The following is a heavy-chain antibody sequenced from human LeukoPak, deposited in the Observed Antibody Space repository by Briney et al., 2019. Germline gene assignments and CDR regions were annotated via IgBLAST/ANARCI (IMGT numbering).Heavy chain of an antibody. J-gene: IGHJ4*02. CDR2: ISYDGSTK. V-gene: IGHV3-30*03. CDR3: ARVRSGTYYDY. D-gene: IGHD1-26*01. Sequence: GRSLRLSCAASGFSLSRHGMNWVRQAPGKGLEWVAVISYDGSTKYYGDSVKGRFTISRDNSRTSLYLQINNLRAEDMAVYYCARVRSGTYYDYWGQGTLVTVSS. CDR1: GFSLSRHG.